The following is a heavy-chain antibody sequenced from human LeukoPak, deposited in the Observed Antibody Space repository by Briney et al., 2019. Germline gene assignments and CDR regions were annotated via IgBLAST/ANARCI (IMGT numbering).Heavy chain of an antibody. V-gene: IGHV3-74*01. CDR2: ISADGSST. CDR1: GFTFSRYW. Sequence: GGSLRLSCAASGFTFSRYWMHWVRQAPGKGLVWVSHISADGSSTIYADSVKGRFTISRDNTKNTLFLQMMGLRAADTSIYYCIRDRGSRDAFDIWGQGTMVTVSS. CDR3: IRDRGSRDAFDI. J-gene: IGHJ3*02. D-gene: IGHD3-10*01.